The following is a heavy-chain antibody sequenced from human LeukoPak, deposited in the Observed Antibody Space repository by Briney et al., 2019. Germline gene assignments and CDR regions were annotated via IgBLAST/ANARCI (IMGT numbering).Heavy chain of an antibody. CDR2: IYYSGST. CDR1: GGSISSSSYY. Sequence: SETLSLTCTVSGGSISSSSYYWGWIRQPPGKGLEWIGSIYYSGSTYYNPSLKSRVTISVDTSKNQFSLKLSSVTAADTAVYYCARLLVDTAMVPYYYYGMDAWGQGTTVTVSS. D-gene: IGHD5-18*01. CDR3: ARLLVDTAMVPYYYYGMDA. V-gene: IGHV4-39*01. J-gene: IGHJ6*02.